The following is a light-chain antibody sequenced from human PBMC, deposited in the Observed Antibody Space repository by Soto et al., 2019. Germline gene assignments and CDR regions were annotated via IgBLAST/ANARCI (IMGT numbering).Light chain of an antibody. J-gene: IGKJ5*01. CDR3: QHYGRSPTT. Sequence: EIVLTQSPGTLSLSPGERATLSCRASQSVNSRLAWYQHKPGQAPRLLISGASSRATGIPDRFSGSGSATDFPLTISRLEPEDLALYYCQHYGRSPTTFGQGTRREIK. V-gene: IGKV3-20*01. CDR2: GAS. CDR1: QSVNSR.